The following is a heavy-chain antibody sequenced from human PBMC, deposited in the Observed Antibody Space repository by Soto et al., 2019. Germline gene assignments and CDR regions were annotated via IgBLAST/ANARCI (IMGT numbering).Heavy chain of an antibody. CDR3: ARARDIPRLDIVLVPAAQNYYGMDV. CDR1: GYIFTDYY. Sequence: ASVKVSCKASGYIFTDYYMHWVRQAPGQELGWMGRINPNSGGTNYAQKFQGWVTMTRDTSISTAYMELSRLRSDDTAVYYCARARDIPRLDIVLVPAAQNYYGMDVWGQGTTVTVSS. CDR2: INPNSGGT. V-gene: IGHV1-2*04. J-gene: IGHJ6*02. D-gene: IGHD2-2*01.